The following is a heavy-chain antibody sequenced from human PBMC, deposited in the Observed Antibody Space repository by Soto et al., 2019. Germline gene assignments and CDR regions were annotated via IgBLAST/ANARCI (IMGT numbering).Heavy chain of an antibody. CDR2: ISGSGGST. D-gene: IGHD3-3*01. CDR3: AKDRHYDFWSGQTPLVY. Sequence: EVQLLESGGGLVQPGGSLRLSCAASGFTFSSYAMSWVRQAPGKGLEWVSAISGSGGSTYYADSVKGRFTISRDNSKNTLYLQMNSLRAEDTAVYYCAKDRHYDFWSGQTPLVYWGQGTLVTVSS. V-gene: IGHV3-23*01. J-gene: IGHJ4*02. CDR1: GFTFSSYA.